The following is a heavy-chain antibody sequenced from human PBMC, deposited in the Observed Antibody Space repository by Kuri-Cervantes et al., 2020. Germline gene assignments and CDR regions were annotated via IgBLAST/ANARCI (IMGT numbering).Heavy chain of an antibody. CDR2: IRIKAHSYAT. CDR1: GFTFSGSD. V-gene: IGHV3-73*01. Sequence: GESLKISCAASGFTFSGSDMHWVRQASGKGLEWVGRIRIKAHSYATAYAASVKGRFTISRDDSKNTAYLQMNSLRAEDTAVYYCAKDLDIVATATFDYWGQGTLVTVSS. CDR3: AKDLDIVATATFDY. D-gene: IGHD5-12*01. J-gene: IGHJ4*02.